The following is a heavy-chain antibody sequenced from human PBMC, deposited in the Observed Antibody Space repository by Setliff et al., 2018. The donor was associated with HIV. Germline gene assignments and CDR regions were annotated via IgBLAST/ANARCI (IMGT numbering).Heavy chain of an antibody. CDR2: IYNSAST. CDR1: GDSISTDY. J-gene: IGHJ5*02. D-gene: IGHD1-1*01. V-gene: IGHV4-59*12. CDR3: ARDSPAGGMWGRRFDP. Sequence: SETLSLTCTVSGDSISTDYWTWIRQPPGKGLEWIGYIYNSASTSYNPSLKSRVTISVDTSKNQFSLKLSLVTAADTAVYYCARDSPAGGMWGRRFDPWGQGTQVTVSS.